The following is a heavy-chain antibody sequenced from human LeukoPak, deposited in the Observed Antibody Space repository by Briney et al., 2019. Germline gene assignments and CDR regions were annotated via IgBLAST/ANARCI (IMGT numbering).Heavy chain of an antibody. D-gene: IGHD3-9*01. CDR2: ISWNSGSI. CDR1: GFTFDDYA. V-gene: IGHV3-9*01. CDR3: AKCRYFDWLLSDFDY. Sequence: PGGSLRLSCAASGFTFDDYAMHWVRQAPGKGLEWVSGISWNSGSIGYADSVKGRFTISRDNAKNSLYLQMNSLRAEDTALYYCAKCRYFDWLLSDFDYWGQGTLVTVSS. J-gene: IGHJ4*02.